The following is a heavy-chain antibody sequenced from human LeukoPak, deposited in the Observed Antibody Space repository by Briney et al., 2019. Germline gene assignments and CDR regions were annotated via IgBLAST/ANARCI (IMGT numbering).Heavy chain of an antibody. D-gene: IGHD6-19*01. CDR3: ARQVAGKYNWFDP. V-gene: IGHV4-39*01. CDR2: IYYSGST. J-gene: IGHJ5*02. Sequence: SETLSLTCTVSGGSISSSSYYWGWIRQPPGKGLEWIGSIYYSGSTYYNPPLKSRVTISVDTSKNQFSLKLSSVAAADTAVYYCARQVAGKYNWFDPWGQGTLVTVSS. CDR1: GGSISSSSYY.